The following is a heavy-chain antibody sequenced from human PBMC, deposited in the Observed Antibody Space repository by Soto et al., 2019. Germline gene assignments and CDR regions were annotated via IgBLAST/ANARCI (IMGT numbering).Heavy chain of an antibody. V-gene: IGHV3-11*06. D-gene: IGHD1-26*01. CDR2: ISTVSSAT. Sequence: QVQLVESGGGLVKPGGSLRLSCAASGFTFSDYYMTWIRQAPGKGLEWVSFISTVSSATNYADSVKGRFTISRDNAKNLVYLQMESLRAADTAVYYCARYSGSYLSAYFYGMDVWGQGATVTVSS. CDR3: ARYSGSYLSAYFYGMDV. J-gene: IGHJ6*02. CDR1: GFTFSDYY.